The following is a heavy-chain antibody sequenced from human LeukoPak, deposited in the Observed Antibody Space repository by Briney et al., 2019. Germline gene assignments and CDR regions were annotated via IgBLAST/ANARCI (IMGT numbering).Heavy chain of an antibody. CDR1: GFTFTSYS. V-gene: IGHV3-23*01. D-gene: IGHD6-19*01. Sequence: GSLRLSCAASGFTFTSYSMNWVRQAPGKGLEWVSTISGGGGSTYYADSVKGRFTISRDNSKNTLYLQMNSLRAEDTAVYYCASHTSRYSSGWYWNWGQGTLVTVSS. J-gene: IGHJ4*02. CDR3: ASHTSRYSSGWYWN. CDR2: ISGGGGST.